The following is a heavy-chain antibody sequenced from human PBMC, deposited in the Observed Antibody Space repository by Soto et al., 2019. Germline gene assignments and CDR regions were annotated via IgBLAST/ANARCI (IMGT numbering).Heavy chain of an antibody. CDR2: IYYSGST. CDR3: ARRPYGMYYFDY. V-gene: IGHV4-34*01. CDR1: GASFSGYY. D-gene: IGHD4-17*01. J-gene: IGHJ4*02. Sequence: SETLSLTCAVDGASFSGYYWSWIRQPPGKGLEWIGSIYYSGSTYYNPSLKSRVTISVDTSKNQFSLKLSPVTAADTAVYYCARRPYGMYYFDYWGQGTLVTVSS.